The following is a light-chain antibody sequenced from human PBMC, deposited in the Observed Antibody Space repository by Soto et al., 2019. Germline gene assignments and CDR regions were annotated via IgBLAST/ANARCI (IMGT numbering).Light chain of an antibody. Sequence: QSVLTQPRSVSGSPGQSVTISCTGTSSDVGGYNYVSWYQQHPGKAPKLMIYDVSKRPSGVPDRFSGSKSGNTASLTISGLQAEDEADYYCCSYAGSYTLPYDVFGTGTKLTVL. CDR2: DVS. CDR3: CSYAGSYTLPYDV. CDR1: SSDVGGYNY. V-gene: IGLV2-11*01. J-gene: IGLJ1*01.